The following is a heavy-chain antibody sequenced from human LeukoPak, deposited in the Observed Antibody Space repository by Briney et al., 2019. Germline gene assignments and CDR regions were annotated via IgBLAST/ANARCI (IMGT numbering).Heavy chain of an antibody. J-gene: IGHJ4*02. Sequence: ASVKVSCKASGGTFSSYAISWVRQAPGQGLERMGIINPSGGSTSYAQKFQGRITMTRDMSTSTVYMELSSLRSEDTAVYYCARATYYYDSSGYPDPGYWGQGTLVTVSS. CDR1: GGTFSSYA. CDR3: ARATYYYDSSGYPDPGY. V-gene: IGHV1-46*01. D-gene: IGHD3-22*01. CDR2: INPSGGST.